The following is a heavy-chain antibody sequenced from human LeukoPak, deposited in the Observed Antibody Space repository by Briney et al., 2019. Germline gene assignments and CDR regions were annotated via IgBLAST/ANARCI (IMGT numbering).Heavy chain of an antibody. CDR1: GYTFTIFH. D-gene: IGHD3-10*01. CDR2: IDPSGGST. V-gene: IGHV1-46*01. CDR3: ARGHSFRGGYVSRWLDP. Sequence: ASVTVSFTTSGYTFTIFHMHWVRQAPGQGLEWMGMIDPSGGSTTYAQNFQGRVTMTRDTSTNTFYMELSSLRFDDTAIYFCARGHSFRGGYVSRWLDPWGQGTLVTVSS. J-gene: IGHJ5*02.